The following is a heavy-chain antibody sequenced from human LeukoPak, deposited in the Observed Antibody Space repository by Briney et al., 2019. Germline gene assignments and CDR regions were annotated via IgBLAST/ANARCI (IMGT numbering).Heavy chain of an antibody. J-gene: IGHJ4*02. CDR1: GFTVSSNY. V-gene: IGHV3-66*01. CDR3: ARDLYYYDSSGYYAIDY. CDR2: IYSGGST. Sequence: GGSLRLSCAASGFTVSSNYMSWVRQAPGKGLEWVSVIYSGGSTYYADSVKGRFTISRDNSKNTLYLQMNSMRAEDTAVYYCARDLYYYDSSGYYAIDYWGQGTLVTVSS. D-gene: IGHD3-22*01.